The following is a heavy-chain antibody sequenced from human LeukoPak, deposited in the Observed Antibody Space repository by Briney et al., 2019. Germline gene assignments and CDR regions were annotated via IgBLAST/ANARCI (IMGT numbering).Heavy chain of an antibody. CDR2: FDPEDGET. Sequence: ASVKVSCKVSGYTLTELSMHWVRQAPGKGLEWMGGFDPEDGETIYAQKFQGRVTMTEDTSTDTAYMELSSLRSEDTAVYYCATEEVVAATRGAYNWFDPWGQGTLVTVPS. D-gene: IGHD2-15*01. CDR3: ATEEVVAATRGAYNWFDP. CDR1: GYTLTELS. V-gene: IGHV1-24*01. J-gene: IGHJ5*02.